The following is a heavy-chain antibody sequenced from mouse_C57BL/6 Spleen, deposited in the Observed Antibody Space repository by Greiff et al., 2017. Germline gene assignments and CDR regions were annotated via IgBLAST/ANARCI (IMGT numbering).Heavy chain of an antibody. CDR3: GIRCDYEGDWYFDV. CDR2: IYPGDGDT. J-gene: IGHJ1*03. V-gene: IGHV1-82*01. D-gene: IGHD2-4*01. CDR1: GYAFSSSW. Sequence: QVQLQQSGPELVKPGASVKISCKASGYAFSSSWMNWVKQRPGKGLEWIGRIYPGDGDTNYNGKFKGKATLTAAKSSSTAYMQLSSQITEESTVYFCGIRCDYEGDWYFDVWGTGTTVTVSS.